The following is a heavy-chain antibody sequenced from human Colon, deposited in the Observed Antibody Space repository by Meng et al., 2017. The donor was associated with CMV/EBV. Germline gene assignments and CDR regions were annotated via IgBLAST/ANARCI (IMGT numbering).Heavy chain of an antibody. D-gene: IGHD3-3*01. CDR2: INHNGIT. V-gene: IGHV4-34*01. CDR3: ARQIWSGSLYNWFDP. Sequence: SETLSLTCAVSGASLSGYHWSWIRQAPGKDLEWIGDINHNGITKYNPSLKSRLTISVDMSENEFSLRLSSVTAADTAVYYCARQIWSGSLYNWFDPWGQGTLVTVSS. CDR1: GASLSGYH. J-gene: IGHJ5*02.